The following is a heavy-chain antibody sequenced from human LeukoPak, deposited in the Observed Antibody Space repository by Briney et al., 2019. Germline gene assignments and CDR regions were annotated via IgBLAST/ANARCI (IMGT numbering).Heavy chain of an antibody. Sequence: MPSETLSLTCTVSGGSISSSGYYWGWIRQPPGKGLEWIGSIYYSGSTNYNPSLKSRVTISVDTSKNQFSLKLSSVTAADTAVYYCATMTTVTSFDYWGQGTLVTVSS. CDR3: ATMTTVTSFDY. CDR2: IYYSGST. V-gene: IGHV4-39*07. J-gene: IGHJ4*02. CDR1: GGSISSSGYY. D-gene: IGHD4-17*01.